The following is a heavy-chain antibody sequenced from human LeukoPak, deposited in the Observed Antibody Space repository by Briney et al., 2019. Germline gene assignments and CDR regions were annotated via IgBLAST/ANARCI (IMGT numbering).Heavy chain of an antibody. CDR3: AAYIVVRVTTPSAFDI. V-gene: IGHV1-2*02. D-gene: IGHD3-10*01. CDR1: GDILTGYY. CDR2: FDPNTGAT. J-gene: IGHJ3*02. Sequence: ASVKVSCKASGDILTGYYIHWVRQAPRQGLEWVGCFDPNTGATHYAQKFQGRVTMTRDTSIDTDYLELRSLISDDTALYYCAAYIVVRVTTPSAFDIWGQGTVVSVSS.